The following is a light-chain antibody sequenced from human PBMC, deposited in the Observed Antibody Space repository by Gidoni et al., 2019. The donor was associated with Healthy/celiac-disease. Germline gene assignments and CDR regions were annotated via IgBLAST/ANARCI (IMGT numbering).Light chain of an antibody. CDR2: EVS. CDR3: SSYTSSSTEV. V-gene: IGLV2-14*01. CDR1: SSDVGGYNY. J-gene: IGLJ2*01. Sequence: SALTQTPSVPGSPGTSTTISCTGTSSDVGGYNYVSWYQHHPGKAPKLMIYEVSNRPSGVSNRFSGSKSGNTASLTISGLQAEDEADYYCSSYTSSSTEVFGGGTKLTVL.